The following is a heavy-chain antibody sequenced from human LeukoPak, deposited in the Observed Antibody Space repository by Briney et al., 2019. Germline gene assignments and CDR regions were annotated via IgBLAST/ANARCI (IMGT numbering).Heavy chain of an antibody. V-gene: IGHV1-2*02. CDR3: ARASYGDRLDY. CDR1: GYTFTGYY. Sequence: ASLTVSCTASGYTFTGYYMHWVRQAPGQGLEWMGWINPNGGGTNYAQKFLGGVTKTRDTTISTAYMELSRLRSDDTAVYGWARASYGDRLDYWGQGTLVTVSS. CDR2: INPNGGGT. D-gene: IGHD4-17*01. J-gene: IGHJ4*02.